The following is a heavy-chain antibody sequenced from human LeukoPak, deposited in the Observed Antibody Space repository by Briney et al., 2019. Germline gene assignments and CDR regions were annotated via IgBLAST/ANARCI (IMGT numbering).Heavy chain of an antibody. Sequence: GGSLRLSCIVSGLPFSDAWVSWVRQAPGKELEWVGRIKSKGSGGTADYGAPVKDRFAISRDDLENTVYLQMSSLKTEDTAVYYCSWIRGALGYYYMDVWGKGTPVTVSS. V-gene: IGHV3-15*01. CDR1: GLPFSDAW. D-gene: IGHD3-10*01. CDR2: IKSKGSGGTA. CDR3: SWIRGALGYYYMDV. J-gene: IGHJ6*03.